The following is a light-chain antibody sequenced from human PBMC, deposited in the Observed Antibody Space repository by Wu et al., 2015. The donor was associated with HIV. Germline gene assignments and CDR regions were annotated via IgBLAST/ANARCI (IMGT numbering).Light chain of an antibody. V-gene: IGKV3-11*01. J-gene: IGKJ2*03. CDR1: QSVSSNY. CDR3: QQRSNWPPGYS. Sequence: EIVLTQSPGTLSLSPGERATLSCRASQSVSSNYLAWYQQKPGQAPRLLIYAASNRATGIPARFSGSGSGTDFTLTISSLEPEDFAVYYCQQRSNWPPGYSFGQGTKLEIK. CDR2: AAS.